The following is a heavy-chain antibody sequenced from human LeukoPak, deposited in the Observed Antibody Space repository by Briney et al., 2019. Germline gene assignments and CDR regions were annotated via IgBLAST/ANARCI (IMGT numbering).Heavy chain of an antibody. D-gene: IGHD4-17*01. CDR3: ARDEETTGDAFDI. J-gene: IGHJ3*02. Sequence: GASVKVSCKASGYTFTGYYMHWVRQAPGQGLEWMGWINPNSGGTNYAQKFQGWVTMTRDTSISTAYMELSRLRSDDTAVYYCARDEETTGDAFDIWGQGTMVTVSS. CDR2: INPNSGGT. V-gene: IGHV1-2*04. CDR1: GYTFTGYY.